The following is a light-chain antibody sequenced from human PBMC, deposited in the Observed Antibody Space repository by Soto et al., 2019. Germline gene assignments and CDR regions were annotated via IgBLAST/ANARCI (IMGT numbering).Light chain of an antibody. Sequence: EIVMTQSPATLSVSPGERATLSCRASQSVGSSYLAWYQQKPGQAPRLLIYGASSRATGIPDRFSGSGSGTDFTLTISRLEPEDFAVYYCQQFSSYPLTFGGGTKVDIK. J-gene: IGKJ4*01. CDR2: GAS. CDR1: QSVGSSY. V-gene: IGKV3-20*01. CDR3: QQFSSYPLT.